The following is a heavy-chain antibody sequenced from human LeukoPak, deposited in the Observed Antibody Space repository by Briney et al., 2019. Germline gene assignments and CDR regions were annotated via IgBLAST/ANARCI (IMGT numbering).Heavy chain of an antibody. CDR1: GYTFTNYG. J-gene: IGHJ4*02. CDR3: ARVSGSSISSRSLLY. D-gene: IGHD6-13*01. CDR2: INPYNGNT. Sequence: GASVKVSCKASGYTFTNYGINWVQQAPGQGLEWMGQINPYNGNTNYPQRLQGRVTMTTDISTSTSFMELRSLTSDDTAIYYCARVSGSSISSRSLLYWGQGTLVTVSS. V-gene: IGHV1-18*01.